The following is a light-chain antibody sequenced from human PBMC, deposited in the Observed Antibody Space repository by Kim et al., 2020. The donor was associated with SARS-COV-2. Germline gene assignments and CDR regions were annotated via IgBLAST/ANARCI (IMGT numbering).Light chain of an antibody. J-gene: IGLJ2*01. CDR3: QAWDPALRV. Sequence: SYELTQPPSVSVSPGQTASITCSGDKLGDKYACWYQQKPGQSPVLVIYQDSKRPSGIPERFSGSNSGNTATLTISGTQAMDEADYYCQAWDPALRVFGGGTQLTVL. CDR2: QDS. V-gene: IGLV3-1*01. CDR1: KLGDKY.